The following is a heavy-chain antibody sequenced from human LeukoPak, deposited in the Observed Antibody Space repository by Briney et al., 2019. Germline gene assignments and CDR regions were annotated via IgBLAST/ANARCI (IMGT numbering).Heavy chain of an antibody. CDR3: ARRVEGTKDY. V-gene: IGHV3-23*01. J-gene: IGHJ4*02. D-gene: IGHD2-8*01. Sequence: PGGSLRLSCAASGFTFSKSVMGWVRQAPGKGLEWVSAISDSGERTDYGDSVKGRFTISRDNSKNTLYLQMNSLRAEDTAVYYCARRVEGTKDYWGQGTQVTVSS. CDR2: ISDSGERT. CDR1: GFTFSKSV.